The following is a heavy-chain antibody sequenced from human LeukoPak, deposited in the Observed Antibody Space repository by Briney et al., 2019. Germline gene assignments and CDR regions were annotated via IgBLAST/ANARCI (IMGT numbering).Heavy chain of an antibody. D-gene: IGHD1-26*01. CDR3: ARDPVGGSTIFDY. Sequence: SQTLSLTCAISGDSVSSNSAARNWIRQSPSRGLEWLGRTYYRSKWYYDYAVAVKSRISINPDTSKSQFSLQLSSVTPEDTAVYYCARDPVGGSTIFDYWGQGTLVTVSS. CDR1: GDSVSSNSAA. V-gene: IGHV6-1*01. J-gene: IGHJ4*02. CDR2: TYYRSKWYY.